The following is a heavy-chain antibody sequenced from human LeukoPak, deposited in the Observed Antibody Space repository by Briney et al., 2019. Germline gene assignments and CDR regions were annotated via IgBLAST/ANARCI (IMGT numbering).Heavy chain of an antibody. CDR1: GDSITGSSYY. Sequence: PSETLSLTCTVSGDSITGSSYYWGWIRQPPGKGLEWIGSMFYSGSTYSDPSLKSRVTISADTSKNQFSLKLSSVTAADTAVYYCARHYYDSTGYYYFDYWGQGTLVTVSS. J-gene: IGHJ4*02. CDR2: MFYSGST. CDR3: ARHYYDSTGYYYFDY. D-gene: IGHD3-22*01. V-gene: IGHV4-39*01.